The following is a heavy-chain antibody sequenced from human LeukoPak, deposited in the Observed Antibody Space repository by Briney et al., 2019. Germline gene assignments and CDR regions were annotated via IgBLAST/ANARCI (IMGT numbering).Heavy chain of an antibody. V-gene: IGHV5-51*01. CDR3: ALTAMAIPFDY. J-gene: IGHJ4*02. CDR2: IYPGDSDT. CDR1: GYSFTNYW. Sequence: GESLKISCKGSGYSFTNYWIGWVRQMPGKGLEWLGIIYPGDSDTSYSPSFQGQVTISADKSISTAYLQWSSLKASDTAMYYCALTAMAIPFDYWGQGTLVTVSS. D-gene: IGHD5-18*01.